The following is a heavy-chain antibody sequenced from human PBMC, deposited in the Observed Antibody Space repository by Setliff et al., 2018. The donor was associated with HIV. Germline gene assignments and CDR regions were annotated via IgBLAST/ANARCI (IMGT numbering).Heavy chain of an antibody. D-gene: IGHD3-3*01. V-gene: IGHV3-20*04. CDR1: GFTFADYG. J-gene: IGHJ3*02. Sequence: GGSLRLSCAASGFTFADYGLSWVRQAPGKGLEWVAGIHWNTEKTIYADSVKGRFSVSKDYARNSLYLQMNSLRAEDTAFYYCARPFPSATYFYDGFDIWGQGTMVTVS. CDR3: ARPFPSATYFYDGFDI. CDR2: IHWNTEKT.